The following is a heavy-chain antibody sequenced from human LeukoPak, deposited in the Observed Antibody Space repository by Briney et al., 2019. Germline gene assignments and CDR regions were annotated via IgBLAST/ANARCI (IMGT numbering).Heavy chain of an antibody. V-gene: IGHV3-33*06. CDR2: IWYDGSNK. CDR1: GFPFSGYW. Sequence: PGGSLRLSCAASGFPFSGYWMDWVRQAPGKGLEWVAVIWYDGSNKYYADSVKGRFTISRDNSKNTLYLQMNSLRAEDTAVYYCAKDGQRSGWSDYWGQGTLVTVSS. D-gene: IGHD6-19*01. J-gene: IGHJ4*02. CDR3: AKDGQRSGWSDY.